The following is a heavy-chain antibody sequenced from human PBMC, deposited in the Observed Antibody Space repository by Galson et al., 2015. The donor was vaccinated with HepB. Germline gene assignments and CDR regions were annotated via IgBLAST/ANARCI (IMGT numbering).Heavy chain of an antibody. CDR1: GYSFTSYW. J-gene: IGHJ5*02. V-gene: IGHV5-10-1*01. CDR3: ARHKFPAVDTEYSSSWYVGGTWFDP. D-gene: IGHD6-13*01. CDR2: IDPSDSYT. Sequence: QSGAEVKKPGESLRISCKGSGYSFTSYWISWVRQMPGKGLEWMGRIDPSDSYTNYSPSFQGHVTISADKSISTAYLQWSSLKASDTAMYYCARHKFPAVDTEYSSSWYVGGTWFDPWGQGTLVTVSS.